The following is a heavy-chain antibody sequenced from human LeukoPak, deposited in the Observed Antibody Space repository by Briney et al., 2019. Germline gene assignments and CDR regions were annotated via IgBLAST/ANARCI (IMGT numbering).Heavy chain of an antibody. CDR3: ARDVGKQWFSTRYYFDY. CDR1: EFTFGSYE. CDR2: ISSSGTSV. Sequence: PGGSLRLSCAASEFTFGSYEMNWVRQAPGKGLEWVSYISSSGTSVHYADSVMGRFTISRDNAKNSLYLQMNSLRAEDTAVYYCARDVGKQWFSTRYYFDYWGQGTLVTVSS. D-gene: IGHD6-19*01. J-gene: IGHJ4*02. V-gene: IGHV3-48*03.